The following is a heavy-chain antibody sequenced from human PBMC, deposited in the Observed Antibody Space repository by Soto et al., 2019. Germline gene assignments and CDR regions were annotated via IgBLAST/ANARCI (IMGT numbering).Heavy chain of an antibody. J-gene: IGHJ4*02. V-gene: IGHV4-59*01. CDR3: ARYNGRGSGWYFDY. CDR1: GGSISSYY. D-gene: IGHD6-19*01. Sequence: QVQLQESGPGLVKPSETLSLTCTVSGGSISSYYWSWIRQPPGKGLEWIGYIYYSGSTNYNPSLTSRVTISVDTSKNQFSLKLSSVTAADTAVYYCARYNGRGSGWYFDYWGQGTLVTVSS. CDR2: IYYSGST.